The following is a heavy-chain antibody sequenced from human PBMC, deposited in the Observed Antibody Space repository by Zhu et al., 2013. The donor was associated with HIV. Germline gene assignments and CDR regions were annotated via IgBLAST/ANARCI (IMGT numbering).Heavy chain of an antibody. D-gene: IGHD1-26*01. J-gene: IGHJ6*02. V-gene: IGHV1-2*02. Sequence: QVQVVQSGAEVKKGGASVKVSCKASGHTFTGHYMHWVRQAPGQGLEWMGWINLNSGGTNYAQKFQGRVTMTRDTSTSTVYMELSSLRSEDTAVYYCARDRWGCGSGSYHYYYYYGMDVVGPRDHGHRLL. CDR3: ARDRWGCGSGSYHYYYYYGMDV. CDR1: GHTFTGHY. CDR2: INLNSGGT.